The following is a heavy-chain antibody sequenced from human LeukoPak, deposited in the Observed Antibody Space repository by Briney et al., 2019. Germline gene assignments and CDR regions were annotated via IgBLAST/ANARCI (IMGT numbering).Heavy chain of an antibody. Sequence: GGSLRLSCAASGFTFSSYSMNWVRQAPGKGLEWVSSISSSSSYIYYADSVKGRFTISRDNAKNSLYLQMNSLRAEDTAVYYCARDFGIAASYLFDYWGQGTLVTVSS. CDR1: GFTFSSYS. CDR2: ISSSSSYI. CDR3: ARDFGIAASYLFDY. J-gene: IGHJ4*02. D-gene: IGHD6-13*01. V-gene: IGHV3-21*01.